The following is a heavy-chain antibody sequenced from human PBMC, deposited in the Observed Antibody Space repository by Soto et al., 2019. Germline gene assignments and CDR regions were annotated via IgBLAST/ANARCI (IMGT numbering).Heavy chain of an antibody. CDR1: GFSFSSYA. V-gene: IGHV3-30*18. CDR3: AKDPRGIVGAGAWLDS. D-gene: IGHD1-26*01. Sequence: GGSLRLSCAASGFSFSSYAIHWVRQAPGKGLEWVAVISYDGSDMYYGDSVKGRFTISRDNSNNTLYLQMNSLRPDDTALYYCAKDPRGIVGAGAWLDSWGQGTLVTVSS. CDR2: ISYDGSDM. J-gene: IGHJ4*02.